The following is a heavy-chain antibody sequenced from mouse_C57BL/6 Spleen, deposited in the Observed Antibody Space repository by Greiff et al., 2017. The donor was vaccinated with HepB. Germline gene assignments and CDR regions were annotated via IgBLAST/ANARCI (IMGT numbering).Heavy chain of an antibody. Sequence: QVQLQQSGPELVKPGASVKISCKASGYAFSSSWMNWVKQRPGKGLEWIGRIYPGDGDTNYNGKFKGKATLTADKSSSTAYMQLSSLTSEDSAVYFCAREKPFSWFAYWGQGTLVTVSA. CDR1: GYAFSSSW. CDR3: AREKPFSWFAY. V-gene: IGHV1-82*01. J-gene: IGHJ3*01. CDR2: IYPGDGDT.